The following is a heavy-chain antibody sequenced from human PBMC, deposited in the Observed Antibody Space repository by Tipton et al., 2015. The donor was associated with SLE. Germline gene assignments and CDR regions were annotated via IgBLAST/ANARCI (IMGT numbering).Heavy chain of an antibody. V-gene: IGHV4-59*01. CDR2: IYHSGST. Sequence: TLSLTCTVSGASISSFYWSWIRQAPGEGLEWIGQIYHSGSTNYNPSLKSRVTLSIDTSKKQFSLKLTSVSDADTAIYYCAKSWPTDYVYQRGLLDSWGQGTLVTVSS. CDR3: AKSWPTDYVYQRGLLDS. CDR1: GASISSFY. D-gene: IGHD3-16*01. J-gene: IGHJ4*02.